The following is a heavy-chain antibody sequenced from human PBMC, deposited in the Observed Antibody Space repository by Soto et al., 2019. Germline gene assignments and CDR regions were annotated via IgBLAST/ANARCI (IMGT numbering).Heavy chain of an antibody. CDR1: RVTFSRYW. J-gene: IGHJ6*03. D-gene: IGHD4-17*01. CDR2: MNSDGSST. Sequence: PGGSLRLSCAASRVTFSRYWGHWVRQAPGKGLEWVSRMNSDGSSTSYADPLKGRFTISRDNAKNTLYLQMNSLRAEDTSVYYCARVWGEYKAKYYYYFMDVWGQGTTVT. CDR3: ARVWGEYKAKYYYYFMDV. V-gene: IGHV3-74*01.